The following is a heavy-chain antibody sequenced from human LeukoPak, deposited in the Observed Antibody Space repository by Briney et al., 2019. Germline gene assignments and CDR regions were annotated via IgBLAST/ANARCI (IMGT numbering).Heavy chain of an antibody. V-gene: IGHV4-39*07. CDR2: IYFNGNI. Sequence: PSETLSLTCAVSGGSIRSNNHYWGWIRQPPGKGLEWIGNIYFNGNIAYNPSLQSRVTISVDTSKNQFSLRLNSVTSADTAMYYCARVELIVALPTSFDPWGQGTLVTVSS. J-gene: IGHJ5*02. CDR1: GGSIRSNNHY. D-gene: IGHD5-12*01. CDR3: ARVELIVALPTSFDP.